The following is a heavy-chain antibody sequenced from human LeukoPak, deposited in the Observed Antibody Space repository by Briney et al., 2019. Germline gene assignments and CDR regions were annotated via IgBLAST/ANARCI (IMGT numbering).Heavy chain of an antibody. J-gene: IGHJ6*03. D-gene: IGHD1-26*01. CDR3: ARLQSGTYSYYFFYMDV. Sequence: GGSLRLSCAASGFSFSSYRMNWVRQAPGKGLEWVSSVSNSGDYMYYADSLRGRFTTSRDNSKNSLFLQMNSLRAEDTAVYFCARLQSGTYSYYFFYMDVWGKGTTVTVSS. V-gene: IGHV3-21*01. CDR2: VSNSGDYM. CDR1: GFSFSSYR.